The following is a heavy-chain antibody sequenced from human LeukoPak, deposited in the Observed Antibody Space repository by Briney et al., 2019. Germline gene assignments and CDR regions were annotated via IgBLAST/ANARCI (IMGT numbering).Heavy chain of an antibody. V-gene: IGHV1-69*13. CDR2: IVPMFTTS. CDR1: GGSFTNYA. J-gene: IGHJ1*01. D-gene: IGHD5-18*01. CDR3: ARGGDVDTAMVFALSAEYFQH. Sequence: SVKVSCKASGGSFTNYAVSWLRQAPGHGLEWMGAIVPMFTTSDYAQKFRDRVTITADESTSTAYMELSSLRSEDTAVYYCARGGDVDTAMVFALSAEYFQHWGQGTLVTVSS.